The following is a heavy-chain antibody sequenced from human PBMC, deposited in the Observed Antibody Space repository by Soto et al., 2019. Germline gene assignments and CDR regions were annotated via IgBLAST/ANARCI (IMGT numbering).Heavy chain of an antibody. CDR1: GYTFTSYA. CDR3: ARVTMVWGVLYYYYGMDV. D-gene: IGHD3-10*01. J-gene: IGHJ6*02. V-gene: IGHV1-3*01. CDR2: INAGNGNT. Sequence: GASVKVSCKASGYTFTSYAMHWVRQAPGQRLEWMGWINAGNGNTKYSQKFQGRVTITRDTSASTAYMELSSLRSEDTAVYYCARVTMVWGVLYYYYGMDVWGQGTTVTVSS.